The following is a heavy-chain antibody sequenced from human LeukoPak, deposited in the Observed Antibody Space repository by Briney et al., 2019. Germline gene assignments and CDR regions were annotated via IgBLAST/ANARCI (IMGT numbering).Heavy chain of an antibody. J-gene: IGHJ5*02. D-gene: IGHD2-8*01. CDR3: AKIRDCTNGVCPEWFDP. CDR2: ISGSGGST. CDR1: GFTFSSYA. Sequence: GGSLRLSCAASGFTFSSYAMSWVRQAPGKGLEWVSAISGSGGSTYYADSVKGRSTISRDNSKNTLYLQMNSLRAEDTAVYYCAKIRDCTNGVCPEWFDPWGQGTLVTVSS. V-gene: IGHV3-23*01.